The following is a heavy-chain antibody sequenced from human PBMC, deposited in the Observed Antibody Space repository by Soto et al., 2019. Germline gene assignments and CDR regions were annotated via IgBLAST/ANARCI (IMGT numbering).Heavy chain of an antibody. D-gene: IGHD5-18*01. Sequence: GGSLRLSCAASGFMFSAYWMSWVRQAPGKGLEWVANIRGDGGKIYYVDSVKGRFTISRDNAKRSLYLQMNSLRAEDTAVYYCARDFYGGYTYGPGDYWGQGALVTVSS. J-gene: IGHJ4*02. CDR2: IRGDGGKI. CDR3: ARDFYGGYTYGPGDY. V-gene: IGHV3-7*01. CDR1: GFMFSAYW.